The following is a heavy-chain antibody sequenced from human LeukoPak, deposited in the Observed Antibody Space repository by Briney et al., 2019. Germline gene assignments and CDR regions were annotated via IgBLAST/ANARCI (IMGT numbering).Heavy chain of an antibody. Sequence: GGSLRLSCAASVFTFSTYSMWWVRQAPGKGLEWVSIISPSGDSRYHAGSVKGRFTISRDNSKNSQYLQMNSLRVDETAIYYCAKAVSIVGARDYFDYWGQGTLVTVSS. D-gene: IGHD1-26*01. CDR1: VFTFSTYS. CDR2: ISPSGDSR. CDR3: AKAVSIVGARDYFDY. V-gene: IGHV3-23*01. J-gene: IGHJ4*02.